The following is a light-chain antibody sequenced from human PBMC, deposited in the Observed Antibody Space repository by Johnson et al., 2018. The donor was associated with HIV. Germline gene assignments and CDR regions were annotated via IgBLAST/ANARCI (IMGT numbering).Light chain of an antibody. CDR1: SSNIGNNY. CDR3: GTWDSSLSAHYV. V-gene: IGLV1-51*01. Sequence: QSVLTQPPSVSAAPGQKVTISCSGSSSNIGNNYVSWYQQLPGTAPRIVTYDNNKRPSGIPDRFSGSESGTSATLGITGLQTGDEADYYCGTWDSSLSAHYVFGTGTKVTVL. J-gene: IGLJ1*01. CDR2: DNN.